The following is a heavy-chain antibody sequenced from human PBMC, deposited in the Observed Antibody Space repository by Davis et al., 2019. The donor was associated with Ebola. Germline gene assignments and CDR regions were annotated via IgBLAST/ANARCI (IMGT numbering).Heavy chain of an antibody. CDR3: ATVTVYWYFDL. D-gene: IGHD1-14*01. V-gene: IGHV4-4*02. CDR1: GGSISSSNW. CDR2: IYHSGST. J-gene: IGHJ2*01. Sequence: PGGSLRLSCAVSGGSISSSNWWSWVRQPPGKGLEWIGEIYHSGSTNYNPSLKSRVTISVDKSKNQFSLKLSSVTAADTAVYYCATVTVYWYFDLWGRGTLVTVSS.